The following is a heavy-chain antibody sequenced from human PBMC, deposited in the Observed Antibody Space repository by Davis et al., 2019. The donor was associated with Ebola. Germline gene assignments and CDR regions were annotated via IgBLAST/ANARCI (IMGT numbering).Heavy chain of an antibody. CDR3: ARDWEEIYYYYGMDV. CDR2: ISSSSSYI. CDR1: GFTFSSYS. J-gene: IGHJ6*02. V-gene: IGHV3-21*01. D-gene: IGHD1-26*01. Sequence: PGGSLRLSCAASGFTFSSYSMNWVRQAPGKGLEWVSSISSSSSYIYYADSVKGRFTISRDNAKNSLYLQMNSLRAEDTAVYYCARDWEEIYYYYGMDVWGQGTTVTASS.